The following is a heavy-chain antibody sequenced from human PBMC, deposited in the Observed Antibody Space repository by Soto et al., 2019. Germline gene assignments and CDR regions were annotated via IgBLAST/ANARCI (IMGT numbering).Heavy chain of an antibody. CDR1: GGSFSGYY. J-gene: IGHJ4*02. CDR3: ARDAGGSYPMYYFDY. Sequence: SETLSLTCAVYGGSFSGYYWTWIRQPPGTGLEWIGEINHSGSTNYNPSLKSRVTISVDTSKNQFSLKLTSVTAADMAVYYCARDAGGSYPMYYFDYWGRGTLVTVSS. CDR2: INHSGST. V-gene: IGHV4-34*01. D-gene: IGHD1-26*01.